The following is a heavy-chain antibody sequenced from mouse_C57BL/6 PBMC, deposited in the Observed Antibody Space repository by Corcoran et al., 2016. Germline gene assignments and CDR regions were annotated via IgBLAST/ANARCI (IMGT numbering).Heavy chain of an antibody. J-gene: IGHJ1*03. V-gene: IGHV9-3*01. Sequence: QIQLVQSGPELKKPGETVKISCKASGYTFTTYGMSWVKQAPGKGLKWMGWINTYSGVPTYADDFKGRFAVSLETSASTAYLQINNLKNEDTATYFCARHYYGSSPLWYFDVWGTGTTVTVSS. CDR1: GYTFTTYG. CDR2: INTYSGVP. D-gene: IGHD1-1*01. CDR3: ARHYYGSSPLWYFDV.